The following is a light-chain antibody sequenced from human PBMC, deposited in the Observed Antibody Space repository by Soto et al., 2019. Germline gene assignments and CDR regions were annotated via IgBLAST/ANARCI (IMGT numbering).Light chain of an antibody. J-gene: IGLJ1*01. CDR3: CSYAGSSTFYV. CDR2: EVS. V-gene: IGLV2-23*02. CDR1: SSDVGSYNL. Sequence: QPPTLYGSPVRSITISCPGTSSDVGSYNLVSWYQQHPGKAPKLMIYEVSKRPSGVSNRFSGSKSGNTASLTISGLQAEDEADYYCCSYAGSSTFYVFGTGTKVTVL.